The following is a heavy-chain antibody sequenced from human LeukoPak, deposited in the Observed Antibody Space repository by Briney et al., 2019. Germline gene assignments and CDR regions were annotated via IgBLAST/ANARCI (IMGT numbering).Heavy chain of an antibody. CDR2: ISSSSSYI. V-gene: IGHV3-21*01. J-gene: IGHJ4*02. D-gene: IGHD2-2*01. Sequence: NPGGSLRLSCAASGFTFTDAWMTWVRQAPGKGLEWVSSISSSSSYIYYADSVKGRFTISRDNAKNSLYLQMNSLRAEDTAVYYCARSVPAANGLFDYWGQGTLVTVSS. CDR1: GFTFTDAW. CDR3: ARSVPAANGLFDY.